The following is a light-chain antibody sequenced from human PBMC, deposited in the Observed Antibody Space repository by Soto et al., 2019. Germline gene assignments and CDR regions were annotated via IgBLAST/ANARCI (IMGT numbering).Light chain of an antibody. CDR2: ESS. J-gene: IGKJ5*01. CDR1: QSIGSW. V-gene: IGKV1-5*03. Sequence: DIQMTQSPSTLSASVGVRVTITCRASQSIGSWLAWYQQKPGKAPNLLIYESSSLESGVPSRFSGSASGTEFTLTICSLQPDDFATYYCQQYKSYQITFVQGTRLEIK. CDR3: QQYKSYQIT.